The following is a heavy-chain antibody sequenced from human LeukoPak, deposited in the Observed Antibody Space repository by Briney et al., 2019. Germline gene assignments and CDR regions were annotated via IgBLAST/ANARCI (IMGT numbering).Heavy chain of an antibody. J-gene: IGHJ4*02. V-gene: IGHV4-39*01. CDR3: ARLGGGQLVPLDS. Sequence: PSETLSLTCNVSGGSISRSSDYWGWIRQPPGNGLEWVGTISYSGSTYYNPSLKSRVTISGDTSKNQFSLKVPSVTATDTAVYFCARLGGGQLVPLDSWGQGTLVTVSS. CDR2: ISYSGST. CDR1: GGSISRSSDY. D-gene: IGHD6-6*01.